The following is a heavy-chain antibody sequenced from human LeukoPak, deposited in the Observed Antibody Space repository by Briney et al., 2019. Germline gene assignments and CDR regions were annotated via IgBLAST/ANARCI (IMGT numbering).Heavy chain of an antibody. V-gene: IGHV3-21*04. Sequence: GGSLRLSGAASGFTLRSYTMNWVRQAPGKGLEWVSSIGISSNKIYYADSVKGRFIISRDNAKNSVYLQMNSLRAEDTAVYYCARHRGISTRDFEYWGQGTLVTVSS. J-gene: IGHJ4*02. D-gene: IGHD3-16*01. CDR3: ARHRGISTRDFEY. CDR2: IGISSNKI. CDR1: GFTLRSYT.